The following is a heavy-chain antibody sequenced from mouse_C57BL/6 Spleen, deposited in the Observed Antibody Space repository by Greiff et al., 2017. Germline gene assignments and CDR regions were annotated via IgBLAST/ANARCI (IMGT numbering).Heavy chain of an antibody. V-gene: IGHV1-80*01. CDR1: GYAFSSYW. D-gene: IGHD1-1*01. Sequence: QVQLKESGAELVKPGASVKISCKASGYAFSSYWMNWVKQRPGKGLEWIGQIYPGDGDTNYNGKFKGKATLTADKSSSTAYMQLSSLTSEDSAVYCCARRGGYGSSYFDYWGQGTTLTVSS. J-gene: IGHJ2*01. CDR3: ARRGGYGSSYFDY. CDR2: IYPGDGDT.